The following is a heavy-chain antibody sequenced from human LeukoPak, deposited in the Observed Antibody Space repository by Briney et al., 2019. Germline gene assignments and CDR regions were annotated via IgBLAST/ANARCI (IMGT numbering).Heavy chain of an antibody. J-gene: IGHJ4*02. CDR1: GYTFTSYG. D-gene: IGHD1-26*01. CDR3: ARGGSGSYYRIFDY. V-gene: IGHV1-18*01. CDR2: FSAYNGNA. Sequence: GASVKVSCKASGYTFTSYGISWVRQAPGQGLEWMGRFSAYNGNANYAQKLQGRVTMTTDTSTSTAYMELRSLRSDDTAVYYCARGGSGSYYRIFDYWGRGTLVTVSS.